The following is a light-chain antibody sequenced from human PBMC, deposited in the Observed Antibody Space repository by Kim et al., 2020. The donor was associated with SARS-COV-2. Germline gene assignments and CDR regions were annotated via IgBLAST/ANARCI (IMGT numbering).Light chain of an antibody. CDR3: QAWDSSTVV. CDR2: HDS. J-gene: IGLJ2*01. V-gene: IGLV3-1*01. Sequence: SYELTQPPSVSVSPGQTASITCSGEKLGEKYACWYQQRPGPSPVLFIYHDSKRPSGLPERFSGSNSGNTATLTIGGTQAMDEADYYCQAWDSSTVVFGGGTQLTVL. CDR1: KLGEKY.